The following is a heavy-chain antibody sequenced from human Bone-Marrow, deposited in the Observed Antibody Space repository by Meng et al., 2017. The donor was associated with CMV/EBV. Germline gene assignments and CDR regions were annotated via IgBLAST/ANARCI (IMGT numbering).Heavy chain of an antibody. CDR3: ARDLRFLEWVSQGHALDH. CDR1: GYSFTNNF. Sequence: ASVKVSCKTSGYSFTNNFIYWVRQAPGQGLECMGLINPSGGSASYSQKFQGRVTMTTDTSTSTVYMELRSLRSDDTAIYYCARDLRFLEWVSQGHALDHWGQGTLVTVSS. CDR2: INPSGGSA. V-gene: IGHV1-46*01. J-gene: IGHJ4*02. D-gene: IGHD3-3*01.